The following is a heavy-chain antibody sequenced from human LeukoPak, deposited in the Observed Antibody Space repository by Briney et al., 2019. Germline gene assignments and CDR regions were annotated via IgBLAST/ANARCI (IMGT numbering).Heavy chain of an antibody. CDR2: ISGSGGST. CDR1: GFTFSSYA. V-gene: IGHV3-23*01. CDR3: AKVRVYSSSSLLFDY. D-gene: IGHD6-6*01. J-gene: IGHJ4*02. Sequence: GGSLRLSCAASGFTFSSYAMSWVRQAPGKGLEWVSAISGSGGSTYYADSVKGRFTISRDNSKNTLYLQMNSLRAEDTAVYYCAKVRVYSSSSLLFDYWGQGTLVTVSS.